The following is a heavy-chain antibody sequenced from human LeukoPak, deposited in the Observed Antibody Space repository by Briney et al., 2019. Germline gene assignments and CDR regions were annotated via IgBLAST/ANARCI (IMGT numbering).Heavy chain of an antibody. V-gene: IGHV3-21*01. J-gene: IGHJ4*02. CDR1: GVTFSSYS. CDR3: AREESYGDYTIDY. Sequence: GGSLRLSCAASGVTFSSYSMNWVRQAPGKGLEWVSSISSSSSYIYYADSVKGRFTISRDNAKNSLYLQMNSLRAEDTAVYYCAREESYGDYTIDYWGQGTLVTVSS. D-gene: IGHD4-17*01. CDR2: ISSSSSYI.